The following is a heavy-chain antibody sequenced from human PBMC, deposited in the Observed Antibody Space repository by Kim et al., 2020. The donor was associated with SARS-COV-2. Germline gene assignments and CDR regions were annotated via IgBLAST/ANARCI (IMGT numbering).Heavy chain of an antibody. Sequence: ASVKVSCKASGYTFTSYGISWVRQAPGQGLEWMGWISAYNGNTNYAQKLQGRVTMTTDTSTSTAYMELRSLRSDDTAVYYCARIWFGEPNYYYGMDVWGQGTTVTVS. V-gene: IGHV1-18*01. CDR3: ARIWFGEPNYYYGMDV. J-gene: IGHJ6*02. D-gene: IGHD3-10*01. CDR2: ISAYNGNT. CDR1: GYTFTSYG.